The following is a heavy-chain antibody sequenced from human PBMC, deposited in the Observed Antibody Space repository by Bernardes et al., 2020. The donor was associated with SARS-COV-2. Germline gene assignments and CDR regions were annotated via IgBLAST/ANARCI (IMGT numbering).Heavy chain of an antibody. J-gene: IGHJ4*02. D-gene: IGHD1-26*01. CDR2: INPSRGIT. Sequence: ASVMIPCKTSGYTFTGYYRHWVLQAPGQGLEWMGWINPSRGITNYAQEFQGRGTMTRDTSITTAYMELSGLKSDDTAVYYCARGPVGTPDFWGQGTLVTVSS. CDR3: ARGPVGTPDF. V-gene: IGHV1-2*02. CDR1: GYTFTGYY.